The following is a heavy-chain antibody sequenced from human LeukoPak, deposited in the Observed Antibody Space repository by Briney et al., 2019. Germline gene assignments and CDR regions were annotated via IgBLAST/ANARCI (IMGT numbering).Heavy chain of an antibody. J-gene: IGHJ3*02. CDR1: GFTFSSYG. CDR3: AKLAWELLTFDAFDI. CDR2: ISYDGSNK. V-gene: IGHV3-30*18. D-gene: IGHD1-26*01. Sequence: PGGSLRLSCAASGFTFSSYGMHWVRQAPGKGLEWVAVISYDGSNKYYADSVKGRFTISRDNSKNTLYLQMNSLRAEDTAVYYCAKLAWELLTFDAFDIWGQGTMVTVSS.